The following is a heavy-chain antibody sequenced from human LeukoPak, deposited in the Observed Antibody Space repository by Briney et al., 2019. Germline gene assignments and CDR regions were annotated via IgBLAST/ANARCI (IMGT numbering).Heavy chain of an antibody. Sequence: GGSLRLSCAASGFTFSSYAMSWVRQAPGKGLEWVSAISGSGGSTYYADSVKGRFTISRDNSKNSLYLQMNSLRAEDTAVYYCAKERVVISSDYYYGMDFWGQGTMVTVSS. J-gene: IGHJ6*02. D-gene: IGHD3-3*01. CDR2: ISGSGGST. CDR3: AKERVVISSDYYYGMDF. CDR1: GFTFSSYA. V-gene: IGHV3-23*01.